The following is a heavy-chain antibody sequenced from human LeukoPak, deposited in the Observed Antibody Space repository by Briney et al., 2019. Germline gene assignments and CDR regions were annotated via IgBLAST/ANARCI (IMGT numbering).Heavy chain of an antibody. J-gene: IGHJ6*03. CDR2: MNPNNGNT. CDR3: ARRARDCSSTSCFNYYYYTDV. Sequence: ASVKVSCKASGYTFSSDDINWVRQATGQGLEWMGWMNPNNGNTGYAQKFQGRVTITRDTSISTAYMELSSLRSEDTAVYYCARRARDCSSTSCFNYYYYTDVWGKGTTVTVSS. CDR1: GYTFSSDD. V-gene: IGHV1-8*03. D-gene: IGHD2-2*01.